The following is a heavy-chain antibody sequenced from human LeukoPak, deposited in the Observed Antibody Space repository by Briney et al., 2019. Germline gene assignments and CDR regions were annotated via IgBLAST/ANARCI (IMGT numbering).Heavy chain of an antibody. D-gene: IGHD1-26*01. CDR2: IKQDGSEK. V-gene: IGHV3-7*01. Sequence: GGSLRLSCAASGFTFSSYWMSWVRQAPGKGLEWVANIKQDGSEKYYVDSVKGRFTISRDNAKNSLYLQMNSLRAEDTAAYYCARVRWELPFDYWGQGTLVTVSS. CDR1: GFTFSSYW. CDR3: ARVRWELPFDY. J-gene: IGHJ4*02.